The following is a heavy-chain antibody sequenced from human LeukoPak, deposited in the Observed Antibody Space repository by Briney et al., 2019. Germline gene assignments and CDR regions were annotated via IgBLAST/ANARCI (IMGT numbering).Heavy chain of an antibody. CDR2: ISGSGGST. J-gene: IGHJ4*02. Sequence: PGGSLRLSCAVSGFIFSNYAMNWVRQAPGKGLEWVSAISGSGGSTYYADSVKGRFTISRDNSKNMLYLQMNSLRAEDTALYYCARVVYDFWSAYDYWGQGTLVTVSS. CDR3: ARVVYDFWSAYDY. D-gene: IGHD3-3*01. CDR1: GFIFSNYA. V-gene: IGHV3-23*01.